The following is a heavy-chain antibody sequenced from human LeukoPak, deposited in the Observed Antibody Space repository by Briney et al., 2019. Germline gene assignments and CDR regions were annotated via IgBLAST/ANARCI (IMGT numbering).Heavy chain of an antibody. CDR1: GGSISSGSYY. J-gene: IGHJ4*02. CDR3: ARHRLSSSWYTFDY. D-gene: IGHD6-13*01. Sequence: SQTLSLTCTVSGGSISSGSYYWSWIRQPAGKGLEWIGRIYTSGSTNYNPSLKSRVTISVDTSKNQFSLKLSSVAAADTAVYYCARHRLSSSWYTFDYWGQGTLVTVSS. V-gene: IGHV4-61*02. CDR2: IYTSGST.